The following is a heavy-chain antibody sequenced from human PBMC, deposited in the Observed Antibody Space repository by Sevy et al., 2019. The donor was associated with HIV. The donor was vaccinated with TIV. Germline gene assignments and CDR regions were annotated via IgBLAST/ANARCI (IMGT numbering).Heavy chain of an antibody. J-gene: IGHJ6*02. CDR2: ISHDGINE. CDR3: ANAYSGSYSHSYLYSLDV. D-gene: IGHD1-26*01. V-gene: IGHV3-30*18. Sequence: GGSLRLSCIGSGFSFSYYGIHWVRQSPGKGLDWVALISHDGINENYSDSFKGRFTISMDNSKNTVYLEMNSLGNEDTAIYFCANAYSGSYSHSYLYSLDVWGQGTTVTVSS. CDR1: GFSFSYYG.